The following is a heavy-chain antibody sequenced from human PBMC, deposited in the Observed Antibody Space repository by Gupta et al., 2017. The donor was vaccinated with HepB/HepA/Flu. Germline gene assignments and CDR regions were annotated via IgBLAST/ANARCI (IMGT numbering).Heavy chain of an antibody. Sequence: QITLKESGPTLVKPTQTLTLTCTFSGFSLSTSGVGVGWIRQPPGKALEWLALIYWDDDKRYSPSLKSRLTITKDTSKNQVVLTMTNMEPVDTATYYCAHKRGSYYSNWFDPWGQGTLVTVSS. CDR1: GFSLSTSGVG. CDR3: AHKRGSYYSNWFDP. V-gene: IGHV2-5*02. CDR2: IYWDDDK. D-gene: IGHD1-26*01. J-gene: IGHJ5*02.